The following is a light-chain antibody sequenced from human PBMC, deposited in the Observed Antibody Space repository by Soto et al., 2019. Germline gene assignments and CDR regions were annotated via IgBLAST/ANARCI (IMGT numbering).Light chain of an antibody. V-gene: IGLV1-40*01. CDR2: GNN. CDR3: QSYDSSLSGSV. CDR1: SSNIGANYD. J-gene: IGLJ2*01. Sequence: QSVLTQPPSVSGAPGQRVTISCTGSSSNIGANYDVHWYQHLPGTAPKLLIYGNNNRPSGVPDRFSGSKSATSASLAITGLQAEDEADYYCQSYDSSLSGSVFGGGTQADRP.